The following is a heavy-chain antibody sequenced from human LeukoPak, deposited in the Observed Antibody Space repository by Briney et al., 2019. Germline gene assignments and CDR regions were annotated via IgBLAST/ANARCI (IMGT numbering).Heavy chain of an antibody. V-gene: IGHV2-5*02. CDR3: PQRRPLYSGGWSTFAS. D-gene: IGHD6-19*01. Sequence: SGPTLVNPTQTLTLTCTFSGFSLSTSGVGVGWIRQPPGKALEWLALIYWDDDKRYSPSLKSRLTITKDTSKNQVVLTMTNMAPVNTPTYSCPQRRPLYSGGWSTFASGGQGTLVTVS. CDR2: IYWDDDK. J-gene: IGHJ4*02. CDR1: GFSLSTSGVG.